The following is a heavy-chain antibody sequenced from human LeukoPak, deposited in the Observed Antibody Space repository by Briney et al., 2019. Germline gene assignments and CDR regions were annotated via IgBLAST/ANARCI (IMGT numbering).Heavy chain of an antibody. V-gene: IGHV3-30*18. CDR3: AELGITMIGGV. D-gene: IGHD3-10*02. J-gene: IGHJ6*04. Sequence: GGSLRLSCAASGFTFSNYGMHWVRQAPGKGLEWVAVISYDGSYKSYADSVKGRFTISRDNAKNSLYLQMNSLRAEDTAVYYCAELGITMIGGVWGKGTTVTISS. CDR1: GFTFSNYG. CDR2: ISYDGSYK.